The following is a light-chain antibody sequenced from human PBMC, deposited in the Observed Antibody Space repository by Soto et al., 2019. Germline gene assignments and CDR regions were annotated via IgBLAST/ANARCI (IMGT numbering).Light chain of an antibody. J-gene: IGKJ4*01. Sequence: DIPRPQSPSYLSGSVGYRVPLTGRASQSISTYVNWSQQKPGKAPNLRIDSASILESGVPARFSGSGSGTDCTRTINSLKPEDFATYYCLHFNNFPLTVGGGTKVDIK. CDR2: SAS. CDR3: LHFNNFPLT. CDR1: QSISTY. V-gene: IGKV1-39*01.